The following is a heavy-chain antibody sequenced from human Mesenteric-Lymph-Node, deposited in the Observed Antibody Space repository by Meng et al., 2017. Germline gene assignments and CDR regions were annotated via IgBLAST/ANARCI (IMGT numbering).Heavy chain of an antibody. V-gene: IGHV4-59*01. D-gene: IGHD3-10*01. J-gene: IGHJ6*02. Sequence: SETLSLTCTVSDDSISEYYWSWIRQPPGKGLEWIGFIHYSGNTISNPALRSRVTISLDTSNSRFSLRLTSVTAADTAVYFCARDRGYYGSGSYGHFYYSGMDVWGHGTTVTVSS. CDR3: ARDRGYYGSGSYGHFYYSGMDV. CDR2: IHYSGNT. CDR1: DDSISEYY.